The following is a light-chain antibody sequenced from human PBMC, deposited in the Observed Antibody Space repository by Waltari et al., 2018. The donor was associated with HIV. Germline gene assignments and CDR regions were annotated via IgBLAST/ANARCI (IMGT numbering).Light chain of an antibody. CDR1: SSNIGRNS. V-gene: IGLV1-51*02. Sequence: QSVLTQPPSVSAAPGQQVTIPCSGSSSNIGRNSLAWYQHLPVTAPKIVIYETNKRPSGIPDRFSGSKSGTSGTLDITGLQTGDEADYYCGAWDNSLGGVVFGGGTKLTVL. CDR2: ETN. CDR3: GAWDNSLGGVV. J-gene: IGLJ2*01.